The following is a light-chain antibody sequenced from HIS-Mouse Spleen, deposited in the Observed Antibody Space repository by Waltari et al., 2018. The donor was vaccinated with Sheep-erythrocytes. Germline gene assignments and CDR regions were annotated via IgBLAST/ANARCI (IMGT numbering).Light chain of an antibody. J-gene: IGLJ1*01. V-gene: IGLV2-11*01. CDR3: CSYAGSYNHV. CDR1: SSDGGGYNE. CDR2: DVS. Sequence: QSALTQPRSASGSPGQSVTISCTGTSSDGGGYNECYCYQQHPGKAPKLMIYDVSKRPSVVPDRFSGSKSGNTASLTISGLQAEDEADYYCCSYAGSYNHVFATGTKVTVL.